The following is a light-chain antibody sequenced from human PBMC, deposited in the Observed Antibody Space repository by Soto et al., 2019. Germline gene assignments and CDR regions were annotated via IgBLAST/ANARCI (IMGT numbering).Light chain of an antibody. CDR2: DVS. CDR1: SSDVGAFNY. Sequence: QSALTQPASVSGSPGQSLAISCTGTSSDVGAFNYVSWYQQHPGKAPKFMIFDVSSRPSGVSDRFSGSKSGNTASLTISGLQTEDEADYYCASYTTSSTYVFGTGTKVT. CDR3: ASYTTSSTYV. V-gene: IGLV2-14*03. J-gene: IGLJ1*01.